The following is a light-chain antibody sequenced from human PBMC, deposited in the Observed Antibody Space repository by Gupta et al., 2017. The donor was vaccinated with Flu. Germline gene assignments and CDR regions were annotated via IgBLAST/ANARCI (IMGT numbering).Light chain of an antibody. CDR2: GAS. V-gene: IGKV3-20*01. CDR3: QQYGSSPPNT. J-gene: IGKJ2*01. CDR1: QSVSSSY. Sequence: TLSLSPGERATLSCRASQSVSSSYVAWYQQKPGQAPRLLIYGASSRATGIPDRFSGSGSGTDFTLTISRLEPEDIAVYYCQQYGSSPPNTFGQGTKLEIK.